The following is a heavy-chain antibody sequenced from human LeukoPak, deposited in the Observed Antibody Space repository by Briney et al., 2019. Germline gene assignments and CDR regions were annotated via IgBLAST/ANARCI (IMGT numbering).Heavy chain of an antibody. CDR2: ISYDGSNK. J-gene: IGHJ4*02. Sequence: GGSLRLSCAASAFTFSNYTMQWVRQAPGKGLEWVAVISYDGSNKYYADSVKGRFTISRDNSKNTLYLQMNSLRGEDTAVYYCARIPRTWLRFPYFDYWGQGTLVTVSS. V-gene: IGHV3-30-3*01. CDR3: ARIPRTWLRFPYFDY. D-gene: IGHD5-12*01. CDR1: AFTFSNYT.